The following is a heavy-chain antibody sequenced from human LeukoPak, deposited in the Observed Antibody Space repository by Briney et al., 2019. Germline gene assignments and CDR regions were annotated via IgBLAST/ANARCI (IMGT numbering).Heavy chain of an antibody. Sequence: HGESLKISCKASGDRFTSYWVVWLRQKPGKGREWMGIIVPGDSETTYSPSFEGQVSISVDRTTPTAYLHWSRLKTSDPDIYYRASRPLHSQNYFDPWGHGTLVTVSP. CDR3: ASRPLHSQNYFDP. CDR2: IVPGDSET. D-gene: IGHD1-7*01. J-gene: IGHJ5*02. CDR1: GDRFTSYW. V-gene: IGHV5-51*01.